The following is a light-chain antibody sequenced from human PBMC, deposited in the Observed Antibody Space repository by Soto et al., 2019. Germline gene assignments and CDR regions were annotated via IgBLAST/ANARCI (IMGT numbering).Light chain of an antibody. CDR3: TSPTPGSLYV. CDR2: MVS. Sequence: QSVLTQQASVSGSPGQSITISCTGTSSDVGNYNYVSWYQQYPGRVPKLLIYMVSNRASGVSNRFSGSKSGNTASLTISGLQAEDEADYFCTSPTPGSLYVFGTGTKVIV. CDR1: SSDVGNYNY. V-gene: IGLV2-14*01. J-gene: IGLJ1*01.